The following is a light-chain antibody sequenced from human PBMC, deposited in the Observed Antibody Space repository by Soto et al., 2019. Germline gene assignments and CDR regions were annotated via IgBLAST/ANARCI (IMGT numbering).Light chain of an antibody. CDR1: QSVSTN. CDR3: QQYNSGPPLSAR. V-gene: IGKV3D-15*01. CDR2: AAS. J-gene: IGKJ2*03. Sequence: EIVMTQSPATLSVSLGERATLSCRASQSVSTNLAWYQHRPGQAPRLLIYAASARATGIPARFSGSGSGTEFTLTNSSVQSEDFAVYYCQQYNSGPPLSARFGQGTKVEIK.